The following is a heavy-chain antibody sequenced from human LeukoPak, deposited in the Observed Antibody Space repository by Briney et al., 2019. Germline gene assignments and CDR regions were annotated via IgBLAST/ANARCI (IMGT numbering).Heavy chain of an antibody. V-gene: IGHV4-34*01. CDR1: GGSFSGYY. D-gene: IGHD4-17*01. CDR2: INHSGST. Sequence: SETLSLTCAVYGGSFSGYYWSWIRQPPGKGLEWIGEINHSGSTNYNPSLKSRVTISVDTSKNQFSLKLSSVTAADTAVYYCARGVTTGHYYYYGMDVWGQGTTVTVSS. CDR3: ARGVTTGHYYYYGMDV. J-gene: IGHJ6*02.